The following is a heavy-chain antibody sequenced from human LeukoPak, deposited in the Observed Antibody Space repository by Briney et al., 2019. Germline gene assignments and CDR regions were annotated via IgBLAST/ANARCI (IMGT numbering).Heavy chain of an antibody. CDR2: VIPIFGTA. D-gene: IGHD2-21*02. J-gene: IGHJ3*02. Sequence: SVKVSCTTSGGTFSSFAISWVRQAPGQGLEWMGGVIPIFGTANYAQKFQGRVTITTDESTSTAYMELSSLRSEDTAVYYCASPYCGGDCSPITQGAFDIWGQGTMVTVSS. CDR3: ASPYCGGDCSPITQGAFDI. V-gene: IGHV1-69*05. CDR1: GGTFSSFA.